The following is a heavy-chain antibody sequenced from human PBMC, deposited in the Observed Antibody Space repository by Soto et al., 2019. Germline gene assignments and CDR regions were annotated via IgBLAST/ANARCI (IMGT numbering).Heavy chain of an antibody. CDR3: ARDDDFWSGYLRNKNYYYGMDV. Sequence: QVQLVQSGAEVKKTGSSVKVSCKASGGTFSSYAISWVRQAPGQGLEWMGGIIPIFGTANYAQKFQGRVTITADESTSTAYKELSSLRSEDTAVYYCARDDDFWSGYLRNKNYYYGMDVWGQGNTVTVAS. V-gene: IGHV1-69*19. CDR1: GGTFSSYA. CDR2: IIPIFGTA. J-gene: IGHJ6*02. D-gene: IGHD3-3*01.